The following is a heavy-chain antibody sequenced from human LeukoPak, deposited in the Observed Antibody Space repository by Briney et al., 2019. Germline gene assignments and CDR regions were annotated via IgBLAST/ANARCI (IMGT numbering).Heavy chain of an antibody. Sequence: ASVKVSCKASGYTFTSYGISWVRQAPGQRLEWVGWISAYNGNTNYAQKLQGRVTMTTDTSTSTAYMELRSLRSDDTAVYYCARDWVGAPPFDYWGQGTLVTVSS. CDR3: ARDWVGAPPFDY. CDR2: ISAYNGNT. V-gene: IGHV1-18*01. D-gene: IGHD1-26*01. J-gene: IGHJ4*02. CDR1: GYTFTSYG.